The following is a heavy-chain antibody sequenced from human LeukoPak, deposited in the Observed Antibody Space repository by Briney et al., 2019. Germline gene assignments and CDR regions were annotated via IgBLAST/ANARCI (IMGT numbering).Heavy chain of an antibody. CDR3: ARRGGYYDSSGYYDSKGMDV. CDR1: GGSISSYY. Sequence: SETLSLTCTVSGGSISSYYWSWIQQPPGKGLEWIGYIYYSGSTNYNPSLKSRVTISVDTSKNQFSLKLSSVTAADTAVYYCARRGGYYDSSGYYDSKGMDVWGQGTTVTVSS. J-gene: IGHJ6*02. CDR2: IYYSGST. V-gene: IGHV4-59*01. D-gene: IGHD3-22*01.